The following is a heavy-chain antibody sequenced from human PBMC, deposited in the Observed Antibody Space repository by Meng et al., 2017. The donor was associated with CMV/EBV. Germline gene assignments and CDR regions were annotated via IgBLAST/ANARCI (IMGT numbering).Heavy chain of an antibody. Sequence: GSGYSFTSYWISWVRRMPGKGLEWIGRIDPSDSYTIYSPSFQGHVTISTDKSISTAYLQWSSLKASDTAMYYCARAIVPAVSWFDPWGQGTLVTVSS. CDR2: IDPSDSYT. CDR1: GYSFTSYW. CDR3: ARAIVPAVSWFDP. D-gene: IGHD2-2*01. J-gene: IGHJ5*02. V-gene: IGHV5-10-1*01.